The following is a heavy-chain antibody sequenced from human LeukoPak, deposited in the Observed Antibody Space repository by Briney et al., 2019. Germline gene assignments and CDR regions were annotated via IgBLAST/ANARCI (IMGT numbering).Heavy chain of an antibody. CDR3: AYSSSWSNFHY. CDR2: IYSGGGT. V-gene: IGHV3-66*01. J-gene: IGHJ4*02. CDR1: GFTVSSNY. D-gene: IGHD6-13*01. Sequence: GGSLRLSCAASGFTVSSNYMSWVRQAPGKGLEWVSVIYSGGGTYYADSVKGRFTISRDNAKNSLYLQMNSLRAEDTAVYYCAYSSSWSNFHYWGQGTLATVSS.